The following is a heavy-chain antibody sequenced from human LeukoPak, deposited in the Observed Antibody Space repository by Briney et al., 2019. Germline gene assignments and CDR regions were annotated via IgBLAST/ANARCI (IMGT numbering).Heavy chain of an antibody. J-gene: IGHJ6*03. D-gene: IGHD2-21*01. CDR3: ARVVVYYYYYYYMDV. CDR1: GGSISSSSYY. Sequence: SETLSLTCTVSGGSISSSSYYWGWIRQPPGKGLEWIGEINHSGSTNYNPSLKSRVTISVDTSKNQFSLKLSSVTAADTAVYYCARVVVYYYYYYYMDVWGKGTTVTVSS. CDR2: INHSGST. V-gene: IGHV4-39*07.